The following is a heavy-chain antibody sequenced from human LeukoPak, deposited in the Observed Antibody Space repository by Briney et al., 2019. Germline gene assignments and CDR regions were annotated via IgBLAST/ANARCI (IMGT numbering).Heavy chain of an antibody. CDR1: GFTFSSYA. D-gene: IGHD3-9*01. J-gene: IGHJ4*02. CDR3: AKRYYDILTGYFDY. V-gene: IGHV3-23*01. CDR2: ISGSGGST. Sequence: GGSLRLSCAASGFTFSSYAMSWVRQAPGKGLEWGSAISGSGGSTYYADSVKGRFTISRDNSKNTLYLQMNSLRAEDTAVYYCAKRYYDILTGYFDYWGQGTLVTVSS.